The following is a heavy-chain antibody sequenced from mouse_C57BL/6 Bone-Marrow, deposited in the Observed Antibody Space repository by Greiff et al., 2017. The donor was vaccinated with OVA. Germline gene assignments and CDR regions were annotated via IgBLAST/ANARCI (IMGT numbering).Heavy chain of an antibody. CDR3: ARQLRSHYAMDY. D-gene: IGHD1-1*01. J-gene: IGHJ4*01. CDR2: ISGGGGNT. V-gene: IGHV5-9*01. CDR1: GFTFSSYT. Sequence: EVQVVESGGGLVKPGGSLKLSCAASGFTFSSYTMSWVRQTPEKRLEWVATISGGGGNTYYPDSVKGRFTISRDNAKNTLYLQMSSLRSEDTALYYCARQLRSHYAMDYWGQGTSDTVSS.